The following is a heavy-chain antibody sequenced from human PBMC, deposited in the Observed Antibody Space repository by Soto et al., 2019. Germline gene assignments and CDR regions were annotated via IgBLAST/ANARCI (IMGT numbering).Heavy chain of an antibody. J-gene: IGHJ4*02. CDR2: INSDGSST. CDR3: AREDYDFSDGGWDY. CDR1: GFTFNNNW. V-gene: IGHV3-74*01. D-gene: IGHD3-3*01. Sequence: GGSLRLSCAASGFTFNNNWMHWVRQAPGKGLVWVSRINSDGSSTSYADSVRGRFTISRDNAKNTLFLQMNSLRAEDTAVYYCAREDYDFSDGGWDYWGQGALVTVSS.